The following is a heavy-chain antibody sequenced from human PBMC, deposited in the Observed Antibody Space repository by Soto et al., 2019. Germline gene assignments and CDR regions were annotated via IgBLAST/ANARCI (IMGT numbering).Heavy chain of an antibody. CDR3: ATGVVVVAAFPYYGMDV. CDR1: GFTFSSYG. Sequence: QVQLVESGGGVVQPGRSLRLSCAASGFTFSSYGMHWVRQAPGKGLEWVAVISYDGSNKYYADSVKGRFTISRDNSKNSLYLQMNSLRAEDTAVYYCATGVVVVAAFPYYGMDVWGQGTTVTVSS. D-gene: IGHD2-15*01. V-gene: IGHV3-30*03. J-gene: IGHJ6*02. CDR2: ISYDGSNK.